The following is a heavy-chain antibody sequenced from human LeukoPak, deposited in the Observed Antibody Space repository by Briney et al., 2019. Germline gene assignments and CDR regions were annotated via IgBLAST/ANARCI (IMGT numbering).Heavy chain of an antibody. J-gene: IGHJ4*02. Sequence: GGSLRLSCAASGFTFSSYSMNWVRQAPGRGLQWLSYISSTSNTIYYADSLKGRFTISRDNAKNSLYLQIDSLSVEDTAVYYCARMGIAAAGVDYWGQGTLVTVSS. V-gene: IGHV3-48*01. CDR3: ARMGIAAAGVDY. D-gene: IGHD6-13*01. CDR1: GFTFSSYS. CDR2: ISSTSNTI.